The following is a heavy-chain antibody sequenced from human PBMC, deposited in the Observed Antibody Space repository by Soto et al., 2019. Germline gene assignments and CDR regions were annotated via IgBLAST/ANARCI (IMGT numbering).Heavy chain of an antibody. J-gene: IGHJ3*02. CDR2: ILVAGST. CDR3: AKATATGGGAFDI. Sequence: EVQMLESGGGLVQPGESLRLSCAVSGFTCSSYDMSWVRQAPGKGLEWVSTILVAGSTHYPDSVRGRFAISRDNSKNTVLLQMNSLTAGDTAVYYCAKATATGGGAFDICGQGTMVTVSS. CDR1: GFTCSSYD. V-gene: IGHV3-23*01. D-gene: IGHD2-8*02.